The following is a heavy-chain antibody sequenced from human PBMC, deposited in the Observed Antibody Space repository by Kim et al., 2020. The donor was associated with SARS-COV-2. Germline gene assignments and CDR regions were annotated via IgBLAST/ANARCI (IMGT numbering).Heavy chain of an antibody. J-gene: IGHJ4*02. CDR3: AREDSSSWYHFDY. D-gene: IGHD6-13*01. Sequence: YNPSRKSRVTISVDTSKNQFSLKLSSVTAADTAVYYCAREDSSSWYHFDYWGQGTLVTVSS. V-gene: IGHV4-31*02.